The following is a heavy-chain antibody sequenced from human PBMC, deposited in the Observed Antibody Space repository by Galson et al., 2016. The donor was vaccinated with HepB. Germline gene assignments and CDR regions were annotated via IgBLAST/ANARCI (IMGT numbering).Heavy chain of an antibody. D-gene: IGHD2-15*01. Sequence: SVKVSCKASGYTFVNYGITWVRQAPGQGLEWMGWISAYNDNTNYAQNLQGRVTMTTDTSTSTAYMELRSLRSDDTAIYYCARDAEVVPATGFHYYDYYGMDVWGQGTTITVSS. CDR1: GYTFVNYG. CDR3: ARDAEVVPATGFHYYDYYGMDV. J-gene: IGHJ6*02. CDR2: ISAYNDNT. V-gene: IGHV1-18*01.